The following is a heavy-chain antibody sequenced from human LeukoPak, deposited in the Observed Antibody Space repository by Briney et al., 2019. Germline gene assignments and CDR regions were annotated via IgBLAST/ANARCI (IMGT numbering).Heavy chain of an antibody. D-gene: IGHD1-26*01. Sequence: TGGSLRLSCAASGFTFSSYWMHWVRQAPGKGLVWVSRTNSDGSSTSYADSVKGRFTISRDNAKNTLYLQMNSLRAEDTAVYYCARESSVGAHKAFDYWGQGTLVTVSS. J-gene: IGHJ4*02. CDR3: ARESSVGAHKAFDY. V-gene: IGHV3-74*01. CDR2: TNSDGSST. CDR1: GFTFSSYW.